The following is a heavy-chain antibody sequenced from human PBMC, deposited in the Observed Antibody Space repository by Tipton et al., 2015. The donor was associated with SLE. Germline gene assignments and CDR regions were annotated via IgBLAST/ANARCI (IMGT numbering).Heavy chain of an antibody. V-gene: IGHV1-8*02. CDR2: MNPSGNT. CDR3: AREATRTRDGMDV. J-gene: IGHJ6*02. Sequence: QLVQSGAEVKKPGASVKVSCKASGHTFSGYDINWVRQAPGQGLEWMGWMNPSGNTAYAQKFQGRLTMTRDTSISTAYMELSSLRSADTAVYFCAREATRTRDGMDVWGQGSTVIVSS. CDR1: GHTFSGYD. D-gene: IGHD1-1*01.